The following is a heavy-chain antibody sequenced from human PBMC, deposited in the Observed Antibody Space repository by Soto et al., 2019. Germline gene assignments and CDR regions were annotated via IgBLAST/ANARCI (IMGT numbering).Heavy chain of an antibody. CDR1: GGSFSGYY. D-gene: IGHD2-21*01. Sequence: ASETLSLTCAVYGGSFSGYYWSWIRQPPGKGLEWIGEINHSGSTNYNPSLKSRVTISVDTSKNQFSLKLSSVTAADTAVYYCASYFGGDCSPRYAFDFWGQGTMVTVSS. CDR2: INHSGST. CDR3: ASYFGGDCSPRYAFDF. V-gene: IGHV4-34*01. J-gene: IGHJ3*01.